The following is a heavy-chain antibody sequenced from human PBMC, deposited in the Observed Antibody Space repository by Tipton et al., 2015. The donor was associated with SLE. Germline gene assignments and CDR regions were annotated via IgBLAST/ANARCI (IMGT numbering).Heavy chain of an antibody. D-gene: IGHD4-11*01. CDR1: GFTFSTYG. CDR2: ISYDGSNK. V-gene: IGHV3-30*12. CDR3: ARHPPNFSNYWLLDL. J-gene: IGHJ2*01. Sequence: SLRLSCAASGFTFSTYGMHWVRQAPGKGLEWVAVISYDGSNKYYADSVKGRFTISRDNSKNTLYLQMNSLRAEDTAVYYCARHPPNFSNYWLLDLWGRGALVTVSS.